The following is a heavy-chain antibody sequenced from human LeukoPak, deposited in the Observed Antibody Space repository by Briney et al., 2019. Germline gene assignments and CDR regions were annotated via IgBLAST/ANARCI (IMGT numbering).Heavy chain of an antibody. CDR1: GFTFSSYA. CDR2: ISGSGGST. Sequence: PGGSLRLSCAASGFTFSSYAMSWVRQAPGKGLEWVSAISGSGGSTHYADSVKGRFTISRDNSKNTLYLQMNSLRAEDTAVYYCAKDAHRPLAGDYDPYYYYYCMDVWGKGTTVSVSS. CDR3: AKDAHRPLAGDYDPYYYYYCMDV. V-gene: IGHV3-23*01. J-gene: IGHJ6*03. D-gene: IGHD4-17*01.